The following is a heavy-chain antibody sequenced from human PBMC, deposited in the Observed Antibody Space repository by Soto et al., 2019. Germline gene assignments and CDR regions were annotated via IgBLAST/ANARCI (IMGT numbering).Heavy chain of an antibody. CDR2: IYPGDSDT. J-gene: IGHJ6*02. CDR3: ARHRATMVRGGYGMDV. Sequence: GESLKISCQGSGYSFTSYWIGWVRQMPGKGLEWMGIIYPGDSDTRYSPSFQGQVTISADKSISTAYLQWSSLKASDTAMYYCARHRATMVRGGYGMDVWGQGTTVTVSS. V-gene: IGHV5-51*01. CDR1: GYSFTSYW. D-gene: IGHD3-10*01.